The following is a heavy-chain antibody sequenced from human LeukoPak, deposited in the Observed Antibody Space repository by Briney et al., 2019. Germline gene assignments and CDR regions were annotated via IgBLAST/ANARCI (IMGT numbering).Heavy chain of an antibody. V-gene: IGHV3-53*01. CDR3: ARASGYSGYDPFDY. D-gene: IGHD5-12*01. CDR1: GFTVSSNY. Sequence: GGSLTLSCAASGFTVSSNYVSWVRQAPGKGLEWVLVIYSGGDTYYADSVKGRFTISRDNSKNTLYLQMNTLRAEDTAVYYCARASGYSGYDPFDYWGQGTLVTVSS. CDR2: IYSGGDT. J-gene: IGHJ4*02.